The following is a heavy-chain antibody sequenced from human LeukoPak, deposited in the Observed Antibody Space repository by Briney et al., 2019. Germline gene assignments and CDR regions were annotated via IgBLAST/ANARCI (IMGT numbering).Heavy chain of an antibody. CDR1: GFTFSNYA. V-gene: IGHV3-23*01. D-gene: IGHD1-26*01. Sequence: PGGSLRLACVASGFTFSNYAMSGGRLAPGKGLEWGSVIGGSADGADYADSVKGRFTISRDDSKNTLYLQMISLRSEDTAVYYCAKDSAEYNGIYDAFDLWGQGTMVTVSS. CDR2: IGGSADGA. CDR3: AKDSAEYNGIYDAFDL. J-gene: IGHJ3*01.